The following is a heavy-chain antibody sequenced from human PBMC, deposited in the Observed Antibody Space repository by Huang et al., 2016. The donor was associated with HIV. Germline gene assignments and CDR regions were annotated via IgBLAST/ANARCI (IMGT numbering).Heavy chain of an antibody. CDR2: INHSGNT. CDR3: ARRYNSRRDY. CDR1: GGSFSGYY. D-gene: IGHD3-22*01. Sequence: VQLEQWGAGLLKASETLSLTCAVYGGSFSGYYWNWLRTAPGKGLEWVGEINHSGNTNYNPSLKSRVNMSVDTSKGQFSLYLTSLSAADTGTYFCARRYNSRRDYWGRGTLVTVHS. V-gene: IGHV4-34*02. J-gene: IGHJ4*02.